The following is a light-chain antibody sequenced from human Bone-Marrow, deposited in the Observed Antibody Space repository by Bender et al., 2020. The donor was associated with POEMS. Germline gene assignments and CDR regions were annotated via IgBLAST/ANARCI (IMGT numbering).Light chain of an antibody. CDR3: SSYTGSSTLL. CDR1: SSDVGGYNY. Sequence: GTSSDVGGYNYVSWYQPHPGKVPQLIIYEVSDRPSGISNRFSGSKSGNTASLTISGLQAEDEADYYCSSYTGSSTLLFGGGTKLTVL. CDR2: EVS. J-gene: IGLJ2*01. V-gene: IGLV2-14*01.